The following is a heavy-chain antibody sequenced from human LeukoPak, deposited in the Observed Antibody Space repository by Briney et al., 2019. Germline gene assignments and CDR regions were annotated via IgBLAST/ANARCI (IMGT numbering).Heavy chain of an antibody. D-gene: IGHD3-3*01. CDR3: ARDQAPTYSYDFWSGSIDY. J-gene: IGHJ4*02. CDR1: GFTFSSYR. V-gene: IGHV3-7*01. Sequence: GGSLRLSCSASGFTFSSYRMSWVRQAPGRGREWVGNIKQCGSEKYYVDSVKGRFIISRDNAENLLYLQMNNLRAEHTAVYYCARDQAPTYSYDFWSGSIDYWGQGTLVTVSS. CDR2: IKQCGSEK.